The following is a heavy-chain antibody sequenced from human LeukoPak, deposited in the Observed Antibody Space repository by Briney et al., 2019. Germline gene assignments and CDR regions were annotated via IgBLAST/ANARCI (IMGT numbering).Heavy chain of an antibody. Sequence: GASVKVSCKASGYTFTSYAMHWVRQAPGQRLEWMGWISAYNGNTNYAQKLQGRVTMTTDTSTSAAYMELRSLRSDDTAVYYCARGQFDYDSSGLDYWGQGILVTVSS. CDR1: GYTFTSYA. D-gene: IGHD3-22*01. CDR3: ARGQFDYDSSGLDY. CDR2: ISAYNGNT. V-gene: IGHV1-18*01. J-gene: IGHJ4*02.